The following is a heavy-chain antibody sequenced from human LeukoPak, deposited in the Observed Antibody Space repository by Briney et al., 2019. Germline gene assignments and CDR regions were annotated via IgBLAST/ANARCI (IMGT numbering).Heavy chain of an antibody. J-gene: IGHJ6*03. CDR3: ARDSSSYGGMDV. V-gene: IGHV4-59*01. CDR1: GGSISSYY. Sequence: PSETLSLTCTVSGGSISSYYWSWLRQPPGKGLEWLGYIYYSGSTNYNPSLKSRVTISVDTSKNQSSLKLSSVTAADTAVYYCARDSSSYGGMDVWGKGTTVTVSS. D-gene: IGHD6-6*01. CDR2: IYYSGST.